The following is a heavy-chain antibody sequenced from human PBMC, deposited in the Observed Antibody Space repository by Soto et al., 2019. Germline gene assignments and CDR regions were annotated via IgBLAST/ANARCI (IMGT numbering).Heavy chain of an antibody. CDR1: GYTFTSYY. CDR2: INPSGGST. Sequence: VDSVRVSCKASGYTFTSYYMHWVRQAPGQGLEWMGIINPSGGSTRYAQKFQGRVTMTRDTSTSTVYMELSSLRSEDTAVYYCARGLIYDSSGYYFDYWSQGTLVTVSS. V-gene: IGHV1-46*01. D-gene: IGHD3-22*01. CDR3: ARGLIYDSSGYYFDY. J-gene: IGHJ4*02.